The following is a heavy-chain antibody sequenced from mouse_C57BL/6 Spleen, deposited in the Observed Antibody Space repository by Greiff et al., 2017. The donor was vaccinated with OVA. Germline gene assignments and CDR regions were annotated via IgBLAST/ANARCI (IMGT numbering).Heavy chain of an antibody. CDR1: GYTFTSYG. V-gene: IGHV1-81*01. Sequence: VMLVESGAELARPGASVKLSCKASGYTFTSYGISWVKQRTGQGLEWIGEIYPRSGNTYYNEKFKGKATLTADKSSSTAYMELRSLTSEDSAVYFCAYYGSSFDYWGQGTTLTVSS. CDR3: AYYGSSFDY. CDR2: IYPRSGNT. J-gene: IGHJ2*01. D-gene: IGHD1-1*01.